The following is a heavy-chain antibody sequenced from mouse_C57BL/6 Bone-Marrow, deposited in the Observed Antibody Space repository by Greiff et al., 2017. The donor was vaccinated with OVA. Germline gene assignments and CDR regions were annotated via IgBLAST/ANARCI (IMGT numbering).Heavy chain of an antibody. CDR2: INPNNGGT. J-gene: IGHJ1*03. Sequence: EVQLQQSGPELVKPGASVKMSCKASGYTFTDYNMHWVKQSHGKSLEWIGYINPNNGGTSYNQKFKGKATLTVNKSSSTAYMELRSLTSEDSAVYYCARKALSTVVSRPVVDVWGTGTTVTVSS. CDR1: GYTFTDYN. CDR3: ARKALSTVVSRPVVDV. V-gene: IGHV1-22*01. D-gene: IGHD1-1*01.